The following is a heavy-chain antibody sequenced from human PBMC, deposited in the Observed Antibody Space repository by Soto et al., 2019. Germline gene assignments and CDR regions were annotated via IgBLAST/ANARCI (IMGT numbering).Heavy chain of an antibody. Sequence: QVQLQESGPGLVKPSQTLSLTCTVSGGSINSGLYYWSWIRQYPGKGLEWIGYIYSRGNTYYNPSLKRRLTLVVETAKNQFSLKLSSVTAAATAVYHGARARSWSYFVLYYWGHGNLFPGSA. V-gene: IGHV4-31*03. J-gene: IGHJ4*01. CDR2: IYSRGNT. CDR1: GGSINSGLYY. D-gene: IGHD3-10*01. CDR3: ARARSWSYFVLYY.